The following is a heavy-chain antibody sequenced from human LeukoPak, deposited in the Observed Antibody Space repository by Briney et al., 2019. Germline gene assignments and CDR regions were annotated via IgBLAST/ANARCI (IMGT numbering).Heavy chain of an antibody. CDR3: TKDLMTGFSSGWYFGS. V-gene: IGHV3-23*01. CDR2: TSGDEDST. J-gene: IGHJ4*01. Sequence: GGSLRLSCAASGFSFRSFAMSWVRQAPGKGLEWVAVTSGDEDSTHYAESVRGRFIISTDNSKNSLYLQMNSLRAEDTAVYYCTKDLMTGFSSGWYFGSWGQEPWSPSPQ. D-gene: IGHD6-19*01. CDR1: GFSFRSFA.